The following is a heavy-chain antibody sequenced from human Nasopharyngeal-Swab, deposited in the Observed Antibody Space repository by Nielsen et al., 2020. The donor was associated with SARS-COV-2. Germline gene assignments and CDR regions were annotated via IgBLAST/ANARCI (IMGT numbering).Heavy chain of an antibody. CDR1: GFTFSDYY. J-gene: IGHJ4*02. CDR3: ARPTSSSWYRPLDY. CDR2: SSSSSSYT. D-gene: IGHD6-13*01. V-gene: IGHV3-11*03. Sequence: SMKISYAAAGFTFSDYYRSWIRQAPGKGLEWVSYSSSSSSYTDYADSVKGRITISRDNAKNSLYLKIDNLRAEDTAVYYCARPTSSSWYRPLDYWGQGTLV.